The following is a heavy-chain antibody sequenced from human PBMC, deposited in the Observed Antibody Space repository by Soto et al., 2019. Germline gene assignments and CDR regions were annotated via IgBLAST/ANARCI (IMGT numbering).Heavy chain of an antibody. CDR1: GFTFSSYA. V-gene: IGHV3-23*01. CDR2: ISGSGGST. J-gene: IGHJ4*02. CDR3: AKEVLGGLLEWLLFDY. Sequence: GGSLRLSCAASGFTFSSYAMSWVRQAPGKGLEWVSAISGSGGSTYYADSVKGRFTISRDNSKNTLYLQMNSLRAEDTAVYYCAKEVLGGLLEWLLFDYWGQGTLVTVSS. D-gene: IGHD3-3*01.